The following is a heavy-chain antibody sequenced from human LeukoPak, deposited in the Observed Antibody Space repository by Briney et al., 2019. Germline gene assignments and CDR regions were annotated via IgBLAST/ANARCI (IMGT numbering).Heavy chain of an antibody. J-gene: IGHJ4*02. CDR1: GFTFSNYA. D-gene: IGHD5-12*01. CDR3: TREGKWLPHY. V-gene: IGHV3-23*01. Sequence: GGSLRLSCAASGFTFSNYAMSWVRQAPGKGLEWVSAISGSGGSTHYADSVKGRFTISRDNSKNTLYLQMNSLRAEDTAVYYCTREGKWLPHYWGQGTLVTVSS. CDR2: ISGSGGST.